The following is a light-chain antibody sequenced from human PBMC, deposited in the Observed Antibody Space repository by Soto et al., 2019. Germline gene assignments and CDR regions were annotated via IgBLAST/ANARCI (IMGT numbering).Light chain of an antibody. J-gene: IGKJ2*01. CDR3: QQSSYTPFT. CDR2: SAS. V-gene: IGKV1-39*01. Sequence: DIQMTQSPSSLSPSVGDTVTITCRSSRGVSTSLNWYQQKAGQAPTLLIYSASTLQSGVPSRFSGSGSGPVFTLTINSLQTEDSATYYCQQSSYTPFTFGQGTKLEIK. CDR1: RGVSTS.